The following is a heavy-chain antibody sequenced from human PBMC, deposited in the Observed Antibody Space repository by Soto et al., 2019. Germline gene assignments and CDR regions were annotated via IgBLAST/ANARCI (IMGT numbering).Heavy chain of an antibody. D-gene: IGHD2-8*01. CDR1: GWSFSVYY. CDR3: ARSTNGPCVGYYYYGMDV. Sequence: PSATLALTCAVYGWSFSVYYWSWIRQPPGKGLEWIVEINHSGSTNYNPSLKSRVTISVDTSKNQFSLKLSSVTAADTAVYYCARSTNGPCVGYYYYGMDVWGQGTTVTVSS. V-gene: IGHV4-34*01. CDR2: INHSGST. J-gene: IGHJ6*02.